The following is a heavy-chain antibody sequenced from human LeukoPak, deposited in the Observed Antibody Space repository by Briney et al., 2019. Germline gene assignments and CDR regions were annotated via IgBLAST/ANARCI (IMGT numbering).Heavy chain of an antibody. CDR1: GYTFTSYD. CDR3: ARPKLGGWLDY. Sequence: ASVKVSCKASGYTFTSYDINWVRQATGQGLEWMGWINTNTGNPTYAQGFTGRFVFSLDTSVSTAYLQISSLKAEDTAVYYCARPKLGGWLDYWGQGTLVTVS. V-gene: IGHV7-4-1*02. CDR2: INTNTGNP. D-gene: IGHD6-19*01. J-gene: IGHJ4*02.